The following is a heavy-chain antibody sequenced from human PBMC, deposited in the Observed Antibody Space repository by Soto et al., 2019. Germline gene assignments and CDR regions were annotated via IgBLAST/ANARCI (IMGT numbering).Heavy chain of an antibody. CDR2: ISSSSSYI. V-gene: IGHV3-21*01. Sequence: EVQLVESGGGLVKPGGSLRLSCAASGFTFSSYSMNWVRQAPGKGLEWVSSISSSSSYIYYADSVKGRFTISRDNAKNSLYLQMNSLRAEDTAVYYCARDPNYYYGMVVWGQGTTVTVSS. J-gene: IGHJ6*02. CDR1: GFTFSSYS. CDR3: ARDPNYYYGMVV.